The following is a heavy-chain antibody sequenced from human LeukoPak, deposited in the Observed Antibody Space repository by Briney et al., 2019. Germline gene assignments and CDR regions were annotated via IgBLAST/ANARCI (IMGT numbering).Heavy chain of an antibody. D-gene: IGHD6-19*01. CDR1: GGSFSGFF. J-gene: IGHJ6*03. Sequence: LSLTCGVSGGSFSGFFWSWIRQPPGKGLEWVGFIRSKAYGGTTEYAASVKGRFTISRDDSKSIAYLQMNSLKTEDTAVYYCTRDVVAGLYYYYYYYMDVWGKGTTVTVSS. CDR2: IRSKAYGGTT. V-gene: IGHV3-49*03. CDR3: TRDVVAGLYYYYYYYMDV.